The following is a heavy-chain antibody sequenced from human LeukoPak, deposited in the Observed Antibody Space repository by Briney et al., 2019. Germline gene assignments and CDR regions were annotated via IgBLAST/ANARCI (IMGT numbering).Heavy chain of an antibody. D-gene: IGHD3-9*01. CDR1: GYTFTSYG. CDR2: ISVYNGNK. J-gene: IGHJ5*02. V-gene: IGHV1-18*01. Sequence: ASVKVSCTASGYTFTSYGMSWVRQAPGQGLEWMGWISVYNGNKNYAQKLKGRVTMTTNKSTSTPYMQLRSLRADDTAVYYCARENNDILTGYYSGWFDPWGQGTLVTVSS. CDR3: ARENNDILTGYYSGWFDP.